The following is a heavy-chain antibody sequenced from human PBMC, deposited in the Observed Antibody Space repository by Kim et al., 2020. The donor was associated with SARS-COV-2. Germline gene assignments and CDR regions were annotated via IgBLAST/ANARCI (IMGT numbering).Heavy chain of an antibody. CDR2: INHSGST. V-gene: IGHV4-34*01. Sequence: SETLSLTCAVYGGSFSGYYWSWIRQPPGKGLEWIGEINHSGSTNYNPSLKSRVTISVDTSKNQFSLKLSSVTAADTAVYYCARGTRQWLSLHYYYYMDVWGKGATVTVSS. CDR3: ARGTRQWLSLHYYYYMDV. J-gene: IGHJ6*03. CDR1: GGSFSGYY. D-gene: IGHD6-19*01.